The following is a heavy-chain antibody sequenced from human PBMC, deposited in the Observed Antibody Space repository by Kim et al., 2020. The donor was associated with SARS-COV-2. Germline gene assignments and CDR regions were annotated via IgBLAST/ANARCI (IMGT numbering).Heavy chain of an antibody. CDR3: ARDPFTDGSGTLPGY. Sequence: GGSLRLSCAASGFTFSSYAMHWVRQAPGKGLEWVAVISYDGSNKYYADSVKGRFTISRDNSKNTLYLQMNSLRAEDTAVYYCARDPFTDGSGTLPGY. V-gene: IGHV3-30*04. CDR1: GFTFSSYA. D-gene: IGHD3-10*01. J-gene: IGHJ4*03. CDR2: ISYDGSNK.